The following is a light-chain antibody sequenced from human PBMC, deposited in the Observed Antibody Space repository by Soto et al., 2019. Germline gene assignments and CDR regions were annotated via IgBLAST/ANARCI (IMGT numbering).Light chain of an antibody. CDR3: QQYYSFPWT. Sequence: EIVMTQSPATLSVSPGERATLSCRASQSVSSNLAWYQQKPGQAPRLLFYGASTRATGIPARFSGSGSGTEFTLTISSLQSEDFAVYYCQQYYSFPWTFGQGTKVEIK. CDR2: GAS. CDR1: QSVSSN. V-gene: IGKV3-15*01. J-gene: IGKJ1*01.